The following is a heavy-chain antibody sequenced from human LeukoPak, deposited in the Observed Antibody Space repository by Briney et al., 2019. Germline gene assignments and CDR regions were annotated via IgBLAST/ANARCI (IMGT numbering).Heavy chain of an antibody. CDR1: GFPFSSYS. CDR3: ARVGTAMAGDY. CDR2: ISSHSSTI. J-gene: IGHJ4*02. V-gene: IGHV3-48*04. Sequence: GGSLRLSCAASGFPFSSYSMNWVRQAPGKGLEWISYISSHSSTIYYADSVKGRFTISRDNAKNSLYLQMNSLRAEDTAVYYCARVGTAMAGDYWGQGTLVTVSS. D-gene: IGHD5-18*01.